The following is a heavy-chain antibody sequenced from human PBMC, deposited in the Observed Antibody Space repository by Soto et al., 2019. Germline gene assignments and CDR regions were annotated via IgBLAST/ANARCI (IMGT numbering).Heavy chain of an antibody. J-gene: IGHJ5*02. CDR3: ARGVVTARWRDP. V-gene: IGHV1-18*04. CDR2: ISGYNGNT. D-gene: IGHD2-21*02. Sequence: ASVKVSCKASGYTFTSYGISWVRQAPGQGLEWMGWISGYNGNTNYAQKFQGRVTITTDTATSTAYMELRSLRSDDTAVYYCARGVVTARWRDPWGQGTLVAVSS. CDR1: GYTFTSYG.